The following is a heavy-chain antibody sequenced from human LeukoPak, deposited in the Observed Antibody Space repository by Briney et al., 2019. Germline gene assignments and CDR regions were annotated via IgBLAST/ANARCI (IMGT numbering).Heavy chain of an antibody. J-gene: IGHJ4*02. CDR1: GVTFSGYG. Sequence: GGSLRLSCAASGVTFSGYGMHWVRQAPGKGLEWVAFIRYDGSNKYYADSVKGRFTISRDNSMNTLYLQMNSLRTEDTAVYYCAKQNPIYYYDSSGYYYYFDYWGQGTLVTVSS. CDR3: AKQNPIYYYDSSGYYYYFDY. D-gene: IGHD3-22*01. CDR2: IRYDGSNK. V-gene: IGHV3-30*02.